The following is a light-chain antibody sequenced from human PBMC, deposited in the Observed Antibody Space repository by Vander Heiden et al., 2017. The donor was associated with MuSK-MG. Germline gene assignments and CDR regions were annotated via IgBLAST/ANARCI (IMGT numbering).Light chain of an antibody. CDR2: GAS. Sequence: EIVMTQSPATLSVSPGERATLSCRASQSVSSNLAWYQQKPGQAPRLLIYGASTRDTGIPARFSGSGSGTEFTLTISSLQSEDFAVYYCQQYNNWSFGGGTKVEIK. J-gene: IGKJ4*02. CDR3: QQYNNWS. V-gene: IGKV3-15*01. CDR1: QSVSSN.